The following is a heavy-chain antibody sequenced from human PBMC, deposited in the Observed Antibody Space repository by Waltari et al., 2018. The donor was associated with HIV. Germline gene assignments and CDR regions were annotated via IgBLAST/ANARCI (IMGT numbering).Heavy chain of an antibody. CDR2: IRSRIYGGAT. Sequence: EGQLVEFGGGLVQPGRSPRLSCTGFGLGFGDFAISWFRRAPGKGLEWVGLIRSRIYGGATEYAASAKGRFTISRDDLKSVAYLQMNSLKTEDTAVYYCTRSSKLDYWGQGTLVTVSS. J-gene: IGHJ4*02. CDR1: GLGFGDFA. CDR3: TRSSKLDY. D-gene: IGHD4-4*01. V-gene: IGHV3-49*03.